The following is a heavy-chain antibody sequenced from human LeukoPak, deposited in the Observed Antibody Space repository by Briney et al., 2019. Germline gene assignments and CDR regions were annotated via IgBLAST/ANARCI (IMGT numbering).Heavy chain of an antibody. J-gene: IGHJ3*02. D-gene: IGHD5-24*01. CDR3: ARGPRWAFDI. Sequence: GSLRLSCAASGFTFSDYWMSWVRQPPGKGLEWIGEINHSGSTNYNPSLKSRVTISVDTSKNQFSLKLSSVTAADTAVYYCARGPRWAFDIWGQGTMVTVSS. V-gene: IGHV4-34*01. CDR2: INHSGST. CDR1: GFTFSDYW.